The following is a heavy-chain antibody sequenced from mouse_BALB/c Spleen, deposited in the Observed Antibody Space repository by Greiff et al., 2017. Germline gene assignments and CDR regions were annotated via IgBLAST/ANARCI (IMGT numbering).Heavy chain of an antibody. J-gene: IGHJ4*01. CDR3: ARQGITTATSAMDY. Sequence: EVKLMESGGGLVQPGGSLKLSCAASGFTFSSYTMSWVRQTPEKRLEWVAYISNGGGSTYYPDTVKGRFTISRDNAKNTLYLQMSSLKSEDTAMYYCARQGITTATSAMDYWGQGTSVTVSS. CDR2: ISNGGGST. V-gene: IGHV5-12-2*01. D-gene: IGHD1-2*01. CDR1: GFTFSSYT.